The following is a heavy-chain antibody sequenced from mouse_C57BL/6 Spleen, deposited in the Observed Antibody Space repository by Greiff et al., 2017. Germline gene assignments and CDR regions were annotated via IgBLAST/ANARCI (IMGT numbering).Heavy chain of an antibody. J-gene: IGHJ1*03. D-gene: IGHD2-1*01. V-gene: IGHV1-53*01. Sequence: VQLQQPGTELVKPGASVKLSCKASGYTFTSYWMHWVKQRPGQGLEWIGNINPSNGGTNYNEKFKSKATLTVDKSSRTAYMQLSSLTSEDSAVYYCARGLLDYGNYEWYFDVWGTGTTVTVSS. CDR2: INPSNGGT. CDR3: ARGLLDYGNYEWYFDV. CDR1: GYTFTSYW.